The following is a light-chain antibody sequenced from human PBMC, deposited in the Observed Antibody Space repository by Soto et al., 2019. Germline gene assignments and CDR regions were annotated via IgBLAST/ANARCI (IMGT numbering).Light chain of an antibody. V-gene: IGLV2-14*01. Sequence: QSVLTQPASVSGSPGQSITISCTGTGSDVGGYDYVSWYQHHPGKAPKVMIYEVTNRPSGVSNRFSGSKSGNTASLTISGLLAEDEADYYCSSYTSSSTYVFGTGTRPPS. CDR1: GSDVGGYDY. CDR3: SSYTSSSTYV. CDR2: EVT. J-gene: IGLJ1*01.